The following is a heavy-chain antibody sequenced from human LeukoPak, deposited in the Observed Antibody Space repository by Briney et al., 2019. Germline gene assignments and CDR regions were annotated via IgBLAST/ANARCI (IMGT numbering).Heavy chain of an antibody. D-gene: IGHD3-16*01. Sequence: GGSLRLSCAASGYTFRSYWMHWVRQAPGKGLVWVSVIYSGGSTYYADSVKGRFTISRDNSKNTLYLQMNSLRAEDTAVYYCSHYDYVWGSRNAFDIWGQGTMVTVSS. V-gene: IGHV3-66*01. CDR2: IYSGGST. CDR3: SHYDYVWGSRNAFDI. J-gene: IGHJ3*02. CDR1: GYTFRSYW.